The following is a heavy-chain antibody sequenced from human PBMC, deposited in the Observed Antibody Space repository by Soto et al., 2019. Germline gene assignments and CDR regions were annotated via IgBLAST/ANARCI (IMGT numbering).Heavy chain of an antibody. D-gene: IGHD2-2*01. V-gene: IGHV4-59*08. J-gene: IGHJ4*02. Sequence: PSETLSLTCTVSGGSISSYYWSWIRQPPGKGLEWIGYIYYSGSTNYNPSLKSRVTISVDTSKNQFSLKLSSVTAADTAVYYCARYYCSSTSCHYYFDYWGQGTLVNVSS. CDR3: ARYYCSSTSCHYYFDY. CDR1: GGSISSYY. CDR2: IYYSGST.